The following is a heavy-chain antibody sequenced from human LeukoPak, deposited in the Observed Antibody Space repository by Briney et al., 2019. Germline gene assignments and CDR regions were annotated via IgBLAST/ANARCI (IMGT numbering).Heavy chain of an antibody. CDR2: IYYTGST. J-gene: IGHJ4*02. V-gene: IGHV4-30-4*01. Sequence: PSQTLSLTCTVSGGSISSGDYYWTWIRQPPGKGLEWIGYIYYTGSTYYNPSLKSRITISVDTSKNQFSLKLSSVTAADTAVYYCARSPSWYCSSTNCYPDYWSQGTLVTVSS. CDR1: GGSISSGDYY. CDR3: ARSPSWYCSSTNCYPDY. D-gene: IGHD2-2*01.